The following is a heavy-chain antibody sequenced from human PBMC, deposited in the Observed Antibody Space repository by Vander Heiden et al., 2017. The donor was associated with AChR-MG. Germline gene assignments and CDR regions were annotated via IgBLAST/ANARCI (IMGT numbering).Heavy chain of an antibody. CDR1: GFTFSSYS. CDR3: ARDEVGATEGFYYYGMDV. V-gene: IGHV3-48*02. Sequence: EVQLVESGGGLVQPGGSLRLSCAASGFTFSSYSMNLVRQAPGKGLEWVSYISSSSSTIYYADSVKGRFTISRDNAKNSLYLQMNSLRDEDTAVYYCARDEVGATEGFYYYGMDVWGQGTTVTVSS. CDR2: ISSSSSTI. J-gene: IGHJ6*02. D-gene: IGHD1-26*01.